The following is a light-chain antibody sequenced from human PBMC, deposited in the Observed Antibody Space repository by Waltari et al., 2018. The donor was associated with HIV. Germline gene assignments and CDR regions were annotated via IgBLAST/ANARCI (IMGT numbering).Light chain of an antibody. J-gene: IGLJ3*02. CDR3: QAADSSGTYKGNWV. Sequence: SYELTQPPSVSVSPGQTARITCSGDALPKQYAYWYQQKPGQAPVVVIYKESERPSGMPERFAGASSGTTVTLTISGVQAEDEADYYCQAADSSGTYKGNWVYGGGTKLTVL. V-gene: IGLV3-25*03. CDR1: ALPKQY. CDR2: KES.